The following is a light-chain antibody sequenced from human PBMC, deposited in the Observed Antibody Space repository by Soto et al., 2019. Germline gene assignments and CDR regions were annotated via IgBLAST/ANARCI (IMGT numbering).Light chain of an antibody. V-gene: IGKV3-15*01. CDR1: QSVSSN. J-gene: IGKJ1*01. Sequence: EIVMTQSPATLSVSPGERATLSCRASQSVSSNLAWYQQKPGQAPRLLIYGTSTRATGIPARFSGSGSGTEFTLTISSLQSEDFVVYYCQQYSNWPPWTFGQGIKVEIK. CDR3: QQYSNWPPWT. CDR2: GTS.